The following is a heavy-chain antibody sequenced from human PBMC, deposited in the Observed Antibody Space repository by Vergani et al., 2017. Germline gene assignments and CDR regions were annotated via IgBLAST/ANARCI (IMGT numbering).Heavy chain of an antibody. V-gene: IGHV4-30-2*01. CDR1: GGSISSGGYS. CDR3: ARLGYDSSDYYYGNYFDY. CDR2: IYHSGST. J-gene: IGHJ4*02. Sequence: QLQLQESGSGLVKPSQTLSLTCAVSGGSISSGGYSWSWIRQPPGKGLEWIGYIYHSGSTYYNPSLKSRVTISVDRSKNQFSLKLSSVTAADTAVYYWARLGYDSSDYYYGNYFDYWGKETLFTVSS. D-gene: IGHD3-22*01.